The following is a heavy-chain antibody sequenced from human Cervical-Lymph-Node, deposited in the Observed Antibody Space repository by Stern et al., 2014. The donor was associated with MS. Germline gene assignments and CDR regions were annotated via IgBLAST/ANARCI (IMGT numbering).Heavy chain of an antibody. CDR1: GHTFSYYS. CDR2: VIPMHNVT. Sequence: QVQLVQSGAEVKKPGSSVKVSCKTSGHTFSYYSISWVRQGPGQGLEWMGRVIPMHNVTNYAQKFQGRVTMTADKSTNTTYMELSSLRSEDTAVYYCARDVPELRSVEWPNTRLYYHAMDFWGLGTTVTVSS. D-gene: IGHD3-3*01. J-gene: IGHJ6*02. CDR3: ARDVPELRSVEWPNTRLYYHAMDF. V-gene: IGHV1-69*08.